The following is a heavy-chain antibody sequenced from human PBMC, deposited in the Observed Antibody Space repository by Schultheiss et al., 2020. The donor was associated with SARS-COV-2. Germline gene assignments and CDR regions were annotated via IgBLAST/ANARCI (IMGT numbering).Heavy chain of an antibody. D-gene: IGHD2-15*01. CDR2: ISSSGSTI. Sequence: GGSLRLSCAASGFTFSSYSMNWVRQAPGKGLEWVSYISSSGSTIYYADSVKGRFTISRDNAKNSLYLQMNSLRAEDTAVYYCARGCSGGSCYSGWFDPWGQGTLVTVSS. V-gene: IGHV3-48*04. J-gene: IGHJ5*02. CDR3: ARGCSGGSCYSGWFDP. CDR1: GFTFSSYS.